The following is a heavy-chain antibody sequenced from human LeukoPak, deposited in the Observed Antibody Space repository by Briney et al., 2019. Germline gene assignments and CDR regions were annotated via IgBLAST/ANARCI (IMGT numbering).Heavy chain of an antibody. V-gene: IGHV4-59*01. CDR1: GGSISSYY. Sequence: KPSQTLSLTCTVSGGSISSYYWSWIRQPPGKGLEWIGYIYYSGSTNYNPSLKSRVTISVDTSKNQFSLKLSSVTAADTAVYYCARVYSSSWYPDYWGQGTLVTVSP. CDR3: ARVYSSSWYPDY. J-gene: IGHJ4*02. CDR2: IYYSGST. D-gene: IGHD6-13*01.